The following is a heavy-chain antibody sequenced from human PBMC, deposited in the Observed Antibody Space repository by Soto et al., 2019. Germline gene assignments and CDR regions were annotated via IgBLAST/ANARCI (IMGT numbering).Heavy chain of an antibody. CDR2: ISAYNGNT. CDR3: ARDLNSSGWFTVSDY. Sequence: ASVKVSCKASGYTFTSYGISWVRQAPGQGLEWMGWISAYNGNTNYAQKLQGRVTMTTDTSTSTAYMELRSLRSDDTAVYYCARDLNSSGWFTVSDYWGQGTLVTVSS. CDR1: GYTFTSYG. J-gene: IGHJ4*02. D-gene: IGHD6-19*01. V-gene: IGHV1-18*01.